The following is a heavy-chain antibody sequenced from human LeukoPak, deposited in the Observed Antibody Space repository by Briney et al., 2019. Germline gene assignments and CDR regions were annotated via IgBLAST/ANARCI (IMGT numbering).Heavy chain of an antibody. CDR3: ARARYDFWSNYYYGMDV. CDR1: GGSISSGDYY. J-gene: IGHJ6*02. D-gene: IGHD3-3*01. Sequence: SETLSLTCTVSGGSISSGDYYWSWIRQPPGTGLEWIGYIYYSGSTYYNPSLKSRVTISVDTSKNQFSLKLSSVTAADTAVYYCARARYDFWSNYYYGMDVWGQGTTVTVSS. CDR2: IYYSGST. V-gene: IGHV4-30-4*01.